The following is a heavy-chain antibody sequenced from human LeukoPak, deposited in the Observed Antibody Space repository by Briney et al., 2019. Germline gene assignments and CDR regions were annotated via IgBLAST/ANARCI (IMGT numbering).Heavy chain of an antibody. Sequence: SETLSLTCTVSGGSISSSSYYWGWIRQPPGKGPEWIGSIYYSGSTYYNPSLKSRVTISVDTSKNQFSLKLSSVTAADTAVYYCARLVIYSSGFIKGIDYWGQGTLVTVSS. CDR3: ARLVIYSSGFIKGIDY. V-gene: IGHV4-39*01. CDR1: GGSISSSSYY. J-gene: IGHJ4*02. CDR2: IYYSGST. D-gene: IGHD3-22*01.